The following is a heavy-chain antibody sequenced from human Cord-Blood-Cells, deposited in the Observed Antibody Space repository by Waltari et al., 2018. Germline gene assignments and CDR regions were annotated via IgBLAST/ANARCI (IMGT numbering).Heavy chain of an antibody. CDR1: GFTFSSYG. Sequence: QVQLVESGGGVVQPGRSLRLSCAASGFTFSSYGMHWVRQAPGKGGEWVAVISYDVSNKYYADSVKGRFTISRDNSKNTLYLQMNSLRAEDTAVYYCAKDGVIVATIPDAFDIWVQGTMVTVSS. CDR3: AKDGVIVATIPDAFDI. J-gene: IGHJ3*02. V-gene: IGHV3-30*18. D-gene: IGHD5-12*01. CDR2: ISYDVSNK.